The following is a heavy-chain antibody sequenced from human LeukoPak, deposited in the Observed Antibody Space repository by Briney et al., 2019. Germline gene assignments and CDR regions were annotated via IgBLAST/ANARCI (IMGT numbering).Heavy chain of an antibody. CDR1: GGSISSSSYY. CDR3: ARQTFITGIDY. J-gene: IGHJ4*02. V-gene: IGHV4-39*01. D-gene: IGHD3-22*01. CDR2: IYYSGST. Sequence: SETLSLTCTVSGGSISSSSYYWGWIRQPPGKGLEWIGSIYYSGSTYYNPSLRSRVTISVDTSKNQFSLKLSSVTAADTAVYYCARQTFITGIDYWGQGTLVTVSS.